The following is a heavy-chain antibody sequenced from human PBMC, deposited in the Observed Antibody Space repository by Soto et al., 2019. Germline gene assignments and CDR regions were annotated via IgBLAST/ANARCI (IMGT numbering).Heavy chain of an antibody. V-gene: IGHV3-48*03. Sequence: EVQLVESGGDLVQPGGSLRLSCAASGFTFSSYEMNWVRQAPGKGLEWISYISSSGNLIYYADSVRGRFTVSRDSAKNSLYLQMNSLRAEDTAVYYCAREEIYCGADCFFLWGQGTLVTVSS. CDR1: GFTFSSYE. CDR2: ISSSGNLI. CDR3: AREEIYCGADCFFL. J-gene: IGHJ4*02. D-gene: IGHD2-21*02.